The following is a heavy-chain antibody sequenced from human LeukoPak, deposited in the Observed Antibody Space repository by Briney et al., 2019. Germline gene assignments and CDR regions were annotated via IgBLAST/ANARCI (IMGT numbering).Heavy chain of an antibody. CDR2: ISYDGSNK. J-gene: IGHJ4*02. CDR3: AKDRIAAALDY. CDR1: GFTFSSYG. Sequence: PGGSLRLSCAASGFTFSSYGMHWVRQAPGKGLEWVAVISYDGSNKYYAGSVKGRFTISRDNSKNTLYLQMNSLRAEDTAVYYCAKDRIAAALDYWGQGTLVTVSS. V-gene: IGHV3-30*18. D-gene: IGHD6-13*01.